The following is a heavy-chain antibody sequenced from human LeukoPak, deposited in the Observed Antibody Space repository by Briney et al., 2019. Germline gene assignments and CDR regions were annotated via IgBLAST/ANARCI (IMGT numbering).Heavy chain of an antibody. D-gene: IGHD2-15*01. CDR1: GGSISSSSYY. J-gene: IGHJ5*02. V-gene: IGHV4-39*07. CDR3: ARGAPFRSPFVGGWWFAP. CDR2: IYYSGST. Sequence: SETLSLTCTVSGGSISSSSYYWGWIRQPPGNGLEWIGSIYYSGSTYYNPSLKSRVTISVDTSKNQFSLKLSSVTAADTAVYYCARGAPFRSPFVGGWWFAPWGQGTLVTVSS.